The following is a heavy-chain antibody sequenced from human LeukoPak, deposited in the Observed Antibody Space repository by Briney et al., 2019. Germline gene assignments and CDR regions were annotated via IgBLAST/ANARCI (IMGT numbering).Heavy chain of an antibody. V-gene: IGHV3-21*01. CDR3: ARAPLGLEVTADY. CDR1: GFTFSSYS. D-gene: IGHD5-18*01. CDR2: ISSSSSYI. Sequence: PGGSLRLSCAASGFTFSSYSMNWVRQAPGKGLEWVSSISSSSSYIYYADSVKGRFTISRDNAKNSLYLQMNSLRAEDTAVYYCARAPLGLEVTADYWGQGTLVTVSS. J-gene: IGHJ4*02.